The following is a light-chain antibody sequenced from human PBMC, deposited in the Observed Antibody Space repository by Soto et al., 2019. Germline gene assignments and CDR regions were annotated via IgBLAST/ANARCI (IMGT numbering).Light chain of an antibody. V-gene: IGKV3-15*01. J-gene: IGKJ1*01. Sequence: EIVMTQSPATLSVSPGDRATLSCRASQSVTSNLAWYQQRPGQAPRLLIYGASTRASGIPARFSGSGSGTEFTLIIDSLQSEDFAVYYCQQYNNRPPWKFGQGTKVDIK. CDR1: QSVTSN. CDR3: QQYNNRPPWK. CDR2: GAS.